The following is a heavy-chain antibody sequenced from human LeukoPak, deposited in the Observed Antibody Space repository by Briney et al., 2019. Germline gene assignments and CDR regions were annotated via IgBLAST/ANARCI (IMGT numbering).Heavy chain of an antibody. CDR2: IIPIFGTA. J-gene: IGHJ4*02. V-gene: IGHV1-69*05. D-gene: IGHD6-13*01. CDR1: GGTFSSYA. Sequence: SVKVSCKASGGTFSSYAISWVRQAPGQGLEWMGRIIPIFGTANYAQKFQGRVTITTDESTSTAYMELSSLRSEDTAVYYCARDRIAAAGDFDYWGQETLVTVSS. CDR3: ARDRIAAAGDFDY.